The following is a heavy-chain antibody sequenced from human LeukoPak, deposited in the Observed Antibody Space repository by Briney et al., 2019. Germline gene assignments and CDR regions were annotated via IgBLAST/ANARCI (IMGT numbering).Heavy chain of an antibody. Sequence: GSLRLSCAASGFTFSSYWMTWIRQPPGKGLEWIGYIDYSGSTNYSPSLKSRVTISVDTSKNQFSLRLTSVTAADTAVYYCASQRSRGYYYGMDVGGQGTRSPSP. J-gene: IGHJ6*02. CDR2: IDYSGST. CDR3: ASQRSRGYYYGMDV. CDR1: GFTFSSYW. D-gene: IGHD5-24*01. V-gene: IGHV4-59*01.